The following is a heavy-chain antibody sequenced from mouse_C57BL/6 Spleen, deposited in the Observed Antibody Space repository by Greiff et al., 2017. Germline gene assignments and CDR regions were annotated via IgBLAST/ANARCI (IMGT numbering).Heavy chain of an antibody. D-gene: IGHD2-4*01. J-gene: IGHJ1*03. V-gene: IGHV1-62-2*01. Sequence: QVQLQQSGAELVKPGASVKLSCKASGYTFTEYTIHWVKQRSGQGLEWIGWFYPGSGSIKYNAKFKDKATLTADKSSSTVYMELSRLTSEDSAVYFCARHEERAYYDYDDWYFDVWGTGTTVTVSS. CDR1: GYTFTEYT. CDR3: ARHEERAYYDYDDWYFDV. CDR2: FYPGSGSI.